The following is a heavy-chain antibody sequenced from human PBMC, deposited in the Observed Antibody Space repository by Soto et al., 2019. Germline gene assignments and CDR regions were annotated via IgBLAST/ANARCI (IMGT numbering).Heavy chain of an antibody. Sequence: VGSLRLSCAASGFTFSSYGMHWVRQAPGKGLEWVAVISYQGSNKYYADSVKGRCTISRDNSKNTLYLQMNSLRAEYTAVYYCAKVMYRTVPDYYYYGMDVWGQGTTVTVSS. CDR1: GFTFSSYG. CDR3: AKVMYRTVPDYYYYGMDV. V-gene: IGHV3-30*18. J-gene: IGHJ6*02. CDR2: ISYQGSNK. D-gene: IGHD4-17*01.